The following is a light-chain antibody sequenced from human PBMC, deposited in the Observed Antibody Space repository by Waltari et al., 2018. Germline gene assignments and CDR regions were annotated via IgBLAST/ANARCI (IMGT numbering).Light chain of an antibody. CDR1: SGINVGTYR. CDR2: YKSDSDK. Sequence: QAVXXQPASLSXSPGASAXXTXTLRSGINVGTYRXYWYQQTXGSPPQYLLRYKSDSDKQXGSGVXXRXSXSKDAXXXXGILLISXLQSEDXXXXXCMIXHSSAXVFGGXTXLTVL. J-gene: IGLJ3*02. CDR3: MIXHSSAXV. V-gene: IGLV5-45*01.